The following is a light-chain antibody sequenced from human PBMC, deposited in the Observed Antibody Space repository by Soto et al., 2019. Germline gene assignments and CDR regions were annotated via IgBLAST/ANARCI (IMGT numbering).Light chain of an antibody. CDR2: YDN. CDR3: QVWDSSSDHNYV. V-gene: IGLV3-21*04. CDR1: NIGSKS. J-gene: IGLJ1*01. Sequence: SYELTQPPSVSVAPGKTARITCGGDNIGSKSVHWYQQKPGQAPVLVIYYDNDRHSGIPERFSGSKSGNTATLTISRVEAGDEADYYCQVWDSSSDHNYVFGTGTKVTVL.